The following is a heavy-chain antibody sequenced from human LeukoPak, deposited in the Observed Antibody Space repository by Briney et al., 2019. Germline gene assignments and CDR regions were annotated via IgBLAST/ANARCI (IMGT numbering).Heavy chain of an antibody. CDR1: GYTFTSYG. V-gene: IGHV1-18*01. J-gene: IGHJ4*02. D-gene: IGHD4-17*01. Sequence: GASVKVSCKASGYTFTSYGISRVRQAPGQGLEWMGWISAYNGNTNYAQKLQGRVTMTTDTSTSTAYMELRSLRSDDTAVYYCARDRATTVTTWAEIDYWGQGTLVTVSS. CDR2: ISAYNGNT. CDR3: ARDRATTVTTWAEIDY.